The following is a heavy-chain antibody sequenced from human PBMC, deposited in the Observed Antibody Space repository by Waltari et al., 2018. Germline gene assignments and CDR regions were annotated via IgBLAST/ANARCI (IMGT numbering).Heavy chain of an antibody. D-gene: IGHD3-10*01. Sequence: QVQLQESGPGLVKPSQTLSLTCTVSGGSIRSGGYYWSGIRQHPGKGLEWIGYIYYSGSTYYNPSLKSRVTISVDTSKNQFSLKLSSVTAADTAVYYCARAPGRSELPKTWGQGTLVTVSS. J-gene: IGHJ5*02. CDR3: ARAPGRSELPKT. CDR2: IYYSGST. CDR1: GGSIRSGGYY. V-gene: IGHV4-31*03.